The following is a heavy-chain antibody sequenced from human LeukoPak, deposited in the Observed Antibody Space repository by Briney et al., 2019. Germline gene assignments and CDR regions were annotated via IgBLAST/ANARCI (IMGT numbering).Heavy chain of an antibody. CDR2: IKKDGSEK. Sequence: GGSLRLSCAASGFTFSSDWMSWVCQAPGKGLEWVANIKKDGSEKYYVDSVKGRFTISRDNAKNSLYLQMNSLRAEDTAVYSCAREASIAAAGTDAFDIWGQGTMVTVSS. D-gene: IGHD6-13*01. V-gene: IGHV3-7*01. J-gene: IGHJ3*02. CDR3: AREASIAAAGTDAFDI. CDR1: GFTFSSDW.